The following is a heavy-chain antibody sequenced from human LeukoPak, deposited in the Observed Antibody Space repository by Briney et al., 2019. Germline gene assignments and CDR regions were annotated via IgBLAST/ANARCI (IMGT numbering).Heavy chain of an antibody. J-gene: IGHJ2*01. CDR1: GGLISRYS. V-gene: IGHV4-59*08. D-gene: IGHD1-26*01. CDR2: IHYSGST. CDR3: ARHYAVPTTKYFDL. Sequence: SETLSLTCTVSGGLISRYSWSWIRQPPGKGLEVIGYIHYSGSTNYNPSLKSRVTISVDTTKNQFSLNLSPVTAADTAVYYCARHYAVPTTKYFDLWGRGTLVTVSS.